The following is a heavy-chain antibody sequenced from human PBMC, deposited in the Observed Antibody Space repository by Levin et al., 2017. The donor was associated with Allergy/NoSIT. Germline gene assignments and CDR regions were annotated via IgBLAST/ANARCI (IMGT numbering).Heavy chain of an antibody. J-gene: IGHJ4*02. V-gene: IGHV3-30*18. CDR3: AKDKVDGSGTSPDY. CDR2: ISYDGSNK. CDR1: GFTFSSYG. D-gene: IGHD3-10*01. Sequence: LSLTCAASGFTFSSYGMHWVRQAPGKGLEWVAVISYDGSNKYYADSVKGRFTISRDNSKNTLYLQMNSLRAEDTAVYYCAKDKVDGSGTSPDYWGQGTLVTVSS.